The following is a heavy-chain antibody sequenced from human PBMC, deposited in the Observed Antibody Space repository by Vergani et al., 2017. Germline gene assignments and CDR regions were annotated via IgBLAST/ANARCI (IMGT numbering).Heavy chain of an antibody. J-gene: IGHJ2*01. CDR2: ISGSGGST. CDR3: AKGSHSDIVVVPAAPTGYFDL. Sequence: EVQLLESGGGLVQPGGSLRLSCAASGFTFSSYAMSWVRQAPGQGLEWVSAISGSGGSTYYADSVKGRFTISRDNSKNTLYLQMNSLRAEDTAVYYCAKGSHSDIVVVPAAPTGYFDLWGRGTLVNVSS. CDR1: GFTFSSYA. D-gene: IGHD2-2*01. V-gene: IGHV3-23*01.